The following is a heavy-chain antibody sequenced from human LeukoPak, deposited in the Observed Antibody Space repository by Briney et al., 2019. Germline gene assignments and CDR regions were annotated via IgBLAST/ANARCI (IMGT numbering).Heavy chain of an antibody. CDR2: IIPIFGTA. Sequence: GASVKVSCKSSGYTFTTYGISWVRQAPGQGLEWMGGIIPIFGTANYAQKFQGRVTITTDESTSTAYMELSSLRSEDTAVYYCARGELLWFGELFAPGYYYYYMDVWGKGTTVTVSS. CDR1: GYTFTTYG. V-gene: IGHV1-69*05. CDR3: ARGELLWFGELFAPGYYYYYMDV. J-gene: IGHJ6*03. D-gene: IGHD3-10*01.